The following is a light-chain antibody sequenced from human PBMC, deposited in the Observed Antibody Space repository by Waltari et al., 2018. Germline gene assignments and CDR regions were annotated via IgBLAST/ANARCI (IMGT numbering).Light chain of an antibody. V-gene: IGKV3-20*01. J-gene: IGKJ1*01. CDR1: QSVSRA. CDR2: AAS. CDR3: QHYVRLPVT. Sequence: IVLTQSPGTLSLSPGGRATLSCRASQSVSRALAWYQQKPGQAPRLLIYAASSRATGIPDRFSGSGSGTDFSLTISRLEPEDFAVYYCQHYVRLPVTFGQGTKVEIK.